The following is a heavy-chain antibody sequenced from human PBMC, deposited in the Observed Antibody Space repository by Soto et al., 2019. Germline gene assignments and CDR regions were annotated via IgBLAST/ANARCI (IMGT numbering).Heavy chain of an antibody. J-gene: IGHJ5*02. Sequence: ETLSLTCTVSGGSISSYYWSWIRQPPGKGLEWIGYIYYSGSTNYNPSLKSRVTISVDTSKNQFSLKLSSVTAADTAVYYCARVRPDIAAAGKNNWYDPWGQGTLVTVSS. CDR2: IYYSGST. D-gene: IGHD6-13*01. V-gene: IGHV4-59*01. CDR3: ARVRPDIAAAGKNNWYDP. CDR1: GGSISSYY.